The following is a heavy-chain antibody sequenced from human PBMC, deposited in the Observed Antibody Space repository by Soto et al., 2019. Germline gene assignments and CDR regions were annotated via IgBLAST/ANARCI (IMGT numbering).Heavy chain of an antibody. V-gene: IGHV4-34*01. Sequence: SETLSLTCAVYGGSFSGYYWSWIRQPPGKGLEWIGEINHSGSTNYNPSLKSRVTISVDTSKNQFSLKLSSVTAADTAVYYCARLHLGELSSYWGQGTLVTVSS. J-gene: IGHJ4*02. CDR3: ARLHLGELSSY. D-gene: IGHD3-16*02. CDR1: GGSFSGYY. CDR2: INHSGST.